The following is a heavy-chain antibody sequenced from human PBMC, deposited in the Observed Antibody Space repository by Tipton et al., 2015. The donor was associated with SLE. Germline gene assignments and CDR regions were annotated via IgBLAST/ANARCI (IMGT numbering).Heavy chain of an antibody. CDR3: ARVPNHETWLKLRLYYFDQ. CDR1: GFTFSDFW. V-gene: IGHV3-7*01. J-gene: IGHJ4*02. D-gene: IGHD5-24*01. CDR2: INQDGSET. Sequence: GSLRLSCTASGFTFSDFWMTWVRQAPGKGLEWVATINQDGSETYYVDSVKGRFTISRDNAKKSLYLQMNSLTAEDTAVYCCARVPNHETWLKLRLYYFDQWGQGTLVTVSA.